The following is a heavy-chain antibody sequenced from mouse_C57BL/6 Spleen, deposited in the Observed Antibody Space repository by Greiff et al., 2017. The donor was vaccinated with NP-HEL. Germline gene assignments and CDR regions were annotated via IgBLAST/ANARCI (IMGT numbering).Heavy chain of an antibody. CDR3: ARRDYGYSNYGFAY. CDR1: GYTFTSYW. D-gene: IGHD2-5*01. V-gene: IGHV1-50*01. J-gene: IGHJ3*01. Sequence: QVQLQQPGAELVKPGASVKLSCKASGYTFTSYWMQWVKQRPGQGLEWIGEIDPCDSYTNYNQKFKGKATLTVDTSSSTAYMQLSSLTSEDAAVYCCARRDYGYSNYGFAYWGQGTLVTVSA. CDR2: IDPCDSYT.